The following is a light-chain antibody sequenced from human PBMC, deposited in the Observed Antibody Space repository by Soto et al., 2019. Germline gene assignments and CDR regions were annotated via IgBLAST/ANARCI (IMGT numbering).Light chain of an antibody. J-gene: IGKJ1*01. CDR1: QSVSSSS. CDR3: QQYGSSPWT. Sequence: EIVLTQSPGTLSLSPGERATLSCRASQSVSSSSLAWYQQKPGRAPRLLIFGTSTRATGIPDRFSGSWSGTDFTLTVSGLEPEDFAVYYCQQYGSSPWTFGQGTKVEIK. V-gene: IGKV3-20*01. CDR2: GTS.